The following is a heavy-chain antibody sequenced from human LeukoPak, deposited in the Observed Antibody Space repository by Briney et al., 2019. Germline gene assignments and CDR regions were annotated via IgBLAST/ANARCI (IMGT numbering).Heavy chain of an antibody. CDR1: GDSISYFY. V-gene: IGHV4-4*07. Sequence: SETLSLTCSVSGDSISYFYWSWIRQAAGKGLEWIGRIYNSGSTDYNASLKSRVTMSVDTSKNQLSLKVISVTAADTAVYYCARGVIAAGGNGFDYWGQGTLVTVSS. D-gene: IGHD6-13*01. CDR2: IYNSGST. J-gene: IGHJ4*02. CDR3: ARGVIAAGGNGFDY.